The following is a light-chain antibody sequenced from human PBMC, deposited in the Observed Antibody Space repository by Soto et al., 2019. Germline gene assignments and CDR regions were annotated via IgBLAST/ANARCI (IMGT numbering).Light chain of an antibody. V-gene: IGLV1-40*01. Sequence: QLVLTQPPSVSGAPGQRVTISCTGSSSNIGAGFDVHWYQQFPGTAPRLLMYGNNNRPSGVPDRFSGSKSGTSASLAITGLQAEDEADYYCQSYDISLSASSPSWVFGGGTKLTVL. CDR2: GNN. CDR1: SSNIGAGFD. CDR3: QSYDISLSASSPSWV. J-gene: IGLJ3*02.